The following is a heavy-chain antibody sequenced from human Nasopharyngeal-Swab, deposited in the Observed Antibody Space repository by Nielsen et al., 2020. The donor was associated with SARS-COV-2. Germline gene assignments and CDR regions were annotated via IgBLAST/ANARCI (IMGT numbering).Heavy chain of an antibody. CDR2: IYYIWTP. J-gene: IGHJ5*02. D-gene: IGHD3-3*01. CDR3: ASSPFRITIFGVVIGNWFDP. V-gene: IGHV4-39*01. CDR1: GGSISSSSSY. Sequence: GSLRLSCTVSGGSISSSSSYWGWIRQPPGKGLEWIGSIYYIWTPSYNPSLTSRVTISVDTSKNQFSLTMGSVTAADTAVYYCASSPFRITIFGVVIGNWFDPWGQGTLVTVSS.